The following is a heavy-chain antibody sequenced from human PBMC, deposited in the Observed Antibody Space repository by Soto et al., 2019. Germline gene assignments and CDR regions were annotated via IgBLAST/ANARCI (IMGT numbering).Heavy chain of an antibody. CDR1: GYIFPYRY. D-gene: IGHD3-9*01. Sequence: GASVKVSCKASGYIFPYRYLYWVRQAPGQALEWMGWINPNSGGTNYAQKFQGWVTMTRDTSISTAYMELSRLRSDDTGVYYCARFYTYYDILTGYYNEDYYYYGMDVWGQGTTVTVSS. CDR3: ARFYTYYDILTGYYNEDYYYYGMDV. J-gene: IGHJ6*02. V-gene: IGHV1-2*04. CDR2: INPNSGGT.